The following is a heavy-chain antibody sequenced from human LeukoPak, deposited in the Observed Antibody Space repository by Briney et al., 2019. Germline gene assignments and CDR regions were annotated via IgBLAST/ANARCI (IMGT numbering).Heavy chain of an antibody. CDR3: AKEPDYGGNSGSFDY. CDR1: GFTFTGYA. D-gene: IGHD4-23*01. Sequence: PGGSLRLSCVASGFTFTGYAMSWLRQAPGKGLEWVSSISGSGGSTYYADSVKGRFTISRDNSKNTLYLQMNSLRAEDTAVYYCAKEPDYGGNSGSFDYWGQGTLVTVSS. V-gene: IGHV3-23*01. CDR2: ISGSGGST. J-gene: IGHJ4*02.